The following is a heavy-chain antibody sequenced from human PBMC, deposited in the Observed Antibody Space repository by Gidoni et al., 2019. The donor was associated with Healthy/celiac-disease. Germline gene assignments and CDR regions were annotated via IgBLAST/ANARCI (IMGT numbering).Heavy chain of an antibody. CDR2: ISSNGGST. J-gene: IGHJ2*01. V-gene: IGHV3-64*01. CDR3: ARYRFGYFDL. D-gene: IGHD3-10*01. Sequence: EVQLVESGGGLVQPGGSLRLSCAASGFTFSSYAMHWVRQAPGKGLEYVSAISSNGGSTYYANSVKGRFTISRDNSKNTLYLQMGSLRAEDMAVYYCARYRFGYFDLWGRGTLVTVSS. CDR1: GFTFSSYA.